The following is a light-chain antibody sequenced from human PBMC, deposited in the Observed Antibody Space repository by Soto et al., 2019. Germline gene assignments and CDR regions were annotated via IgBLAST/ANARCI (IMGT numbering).Light chain of an antibody. CDR1: QGVGTN. Sequence: EIVMTLSPVIVSVSPGERATLSCRASQGVGTNLAWYQQKPGQAPRLLISGAATRATGIPARFSGRGSGTEFTLTVSSLQSEDFAVYYCQQYNNWPRTFGQGTKVDIK. V-gene: IGKV3-15*01. J-gene: IGKJ1*01. CDR3: QQYNNWPRT. CDR2: GAA.